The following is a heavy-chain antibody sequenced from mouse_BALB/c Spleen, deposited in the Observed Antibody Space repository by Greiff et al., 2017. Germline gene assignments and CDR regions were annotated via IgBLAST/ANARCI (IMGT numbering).Heavy chain of an antibody. J-gene: IGHJ3*01. V-gene: IGHV5-12-2*01. CDR1: GFTFSSYT. CDR3: AREGYGNYPFAY. D-gene: IGHD2-10*02. Sequence: EVQVVESGGGLVQPGGSLKLSCAASGFTFSSYTMSWVRQTPEKRLEWVAYISNGGGSTYYPDTVKGRFTISRDNAKNTLYLQMSSLKSEDTAMYYCAREGYGNYPFAYWGQGTLVTVSA. CDR2: ISNGGGST.